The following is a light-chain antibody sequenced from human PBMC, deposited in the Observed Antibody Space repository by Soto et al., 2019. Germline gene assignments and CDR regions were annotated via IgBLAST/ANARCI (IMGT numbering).Light chain of an antibody. CDR3: SSVIPSHTLVV. CDR2: EVT. J-gene: IGLJ2*01. V-gene: IGLV2-14*01. CDR1: SSDVGGFKY. Sequence: QSALTQPASVSGSPGQSITISCTGTSSDVGGFKYVSWYQHHPGKAPQLVIFEVTNRPSGVSNRFSGSKSGNTASLTISGLQAEDEADYYCSSVIPSHTLVVFGGGTKLTVL.